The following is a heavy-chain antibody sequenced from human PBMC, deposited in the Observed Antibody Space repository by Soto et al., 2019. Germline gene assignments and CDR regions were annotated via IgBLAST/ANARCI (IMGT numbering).Heavy chain of an antibody. CDR3: ARGELVDYYYGMDV. CDR1: GGSISSGGYS. Sequence: SETLSLTCAVSGGSISSGGYSWSWIRQPPGKGLEWIGYIYHSGSTYYNPSLKSRVTISVDTSKNQFSLKLSSVTAADTAVYYCARGELVDYYYGMDVWGQGTTVTVSS. J-gene: IGHJ6*02. V-gene: IGHV4-30-2*01. D-gene: IGHD6-13*01. CDR2: IYHSGST.